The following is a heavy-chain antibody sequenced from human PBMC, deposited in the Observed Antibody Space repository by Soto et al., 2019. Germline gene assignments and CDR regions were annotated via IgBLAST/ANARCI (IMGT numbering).Heavy chain of an antibody. J-gene: IGHJ4*02. Sequence: GSLRLSCAASGFTFTSYPMNWVRQAPGKGLEWLSYISSGSSTIYYADSVRDRFTISRDNAKNSLYLQLNSLRAEDTAVYYCARVLGDYFDYWGQGTLVTVSS. CDR2: ISSGSSTI. CDR1: GFTFTSYP. D-gene: IGHD3-3*01. V-gene: IGHV3-48*01. CDR3: ARVLGDYFDY.